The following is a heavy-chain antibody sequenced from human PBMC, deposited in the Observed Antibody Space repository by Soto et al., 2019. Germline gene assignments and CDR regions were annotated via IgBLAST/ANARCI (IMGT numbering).Heavy chain of an antibody. CDR3: ARLPDDYIWGSYRHTHYYFDY. CDR2: IYYSGST. J-gene: IGHJ4*02. CDR1: GGSISSYY. Sequence: SETLSLTCTVSGGSISSYYWSWIRQPPGKGLEWIGYIYYSGSTNYNPSLKSRVTISVDTSKNQFSLRLSSVTAADTAVHYCARLPDDYIWGSYRHTHYYFDYWGQGTLVTVSS. D-gene: IGHD3-16*02. V-gene: IGHV4-59*01.